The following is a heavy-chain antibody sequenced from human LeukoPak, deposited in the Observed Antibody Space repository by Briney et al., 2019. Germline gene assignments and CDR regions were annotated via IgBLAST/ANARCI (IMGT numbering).Heavy chain of an antibody. J-gene: IGHJ5*02. Sequence: SGTLSLTCTLSGGSLSSYYWNWIRQPPGKGLEWIASIHDSATTNYNPSLKSRVTISLDTSKNQFSLKLTSVTAADTAVYYCARSRGGYGDYGSWFDPWGQGTLVTVSS. D-gene: IGHD4-17*01. CDR3: ARSRGGYGDYGSWFDP. V-gene: IGHV4-59*01. CDR2: IHDSATT. CDR1: GGSLSSYY.